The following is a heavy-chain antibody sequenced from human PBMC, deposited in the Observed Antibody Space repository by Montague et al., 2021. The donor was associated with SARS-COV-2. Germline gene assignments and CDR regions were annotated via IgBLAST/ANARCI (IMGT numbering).Heavy chain of an antibody. V-gene: IGHV4-59*08. CDR1: GDSTSNYY. CDR2: IYFSGST. CDR3: ARHSGYYDRSGYYDY. Sequence: SETLSLTCTVSGDSTSNYYWSWIRQPPGKGLEWIAYIYFSGSTNYNPSLESRVSISVTTSRNQLSLRLRSVTAADTAVYYCARHSGYYDRSGYYDYWGQGTLVTVSS. J-gene: IGHJ4*02. D-gene: IGHD3-22*01.